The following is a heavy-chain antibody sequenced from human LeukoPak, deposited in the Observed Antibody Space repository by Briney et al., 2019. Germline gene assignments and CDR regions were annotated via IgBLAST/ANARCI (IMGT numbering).Heavy chain of an antibody. CDR3: ARYRWDGMDV. CDR1: GYTFTNYF. J-gene: IGHJ6*02. Sequence: GESLKISCKGSGYTFTNYFIGWVRQMPGKGLGCLGIIYPDDSDTRYRPSFQGHVTISVDKSISTAYLQWSSLKASDTAMYYCARYRWDGMDVWGQGTTVTVSS. V-gene: IGHV5-51*01. CDR2: IYPDDSDT. D-gene: IGHD4-23*01.